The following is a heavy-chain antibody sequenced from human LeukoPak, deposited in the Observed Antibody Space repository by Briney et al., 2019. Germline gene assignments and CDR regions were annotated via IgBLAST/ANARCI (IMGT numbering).Heavy chain of an antibody. D-gene: IGHD6-6*01. CDR3: AKSSAARPEWFDP. V-gene: IGHV3-23*01. J-gene: IGHJ5*02. CDR1: GFTFSSYS. Sequence: GSLRLSCAASGFTFSSYSMSWVRQAPGKGLEWVSAISGSGGSTYYADSVRGRFTISRDNSKNTLYLQMNSLRAEDTAVYYCAKSSAARPEWFDPWGQGTLVTVSS. CDR2: ISGSGGST.